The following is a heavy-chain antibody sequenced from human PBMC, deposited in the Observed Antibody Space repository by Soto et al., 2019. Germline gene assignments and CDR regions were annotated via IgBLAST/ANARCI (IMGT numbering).Heavy chain of an antibody. J-gene: IGHJ6*02. CDR2: IIPIFGTA. Sequence: SVKVSCKASGGTFSSYAISWVRQAPGQGLEWMGGIIPIFGTANYAQKFQGRVTITADESTSTAYMELSSLRSEDTAVYYCARGVMTTVTTFSYYYYGMDVWGQGTTVTVSS. V-gene: IGHV1-69*13. CDR1: GGTFSSYA. CDR3: ARGVMTTVTTFSYYYYGMDV. D-gene: IGHD4-17*01.